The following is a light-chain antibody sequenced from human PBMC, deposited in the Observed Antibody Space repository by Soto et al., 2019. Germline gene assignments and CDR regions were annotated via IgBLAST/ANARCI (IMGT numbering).Light chain of an antibody. Sequence: QSALTQPASVSVSPGQSITISCTGTSSDIGGYNYVSWYQQHPGKAPKLMICDVSNRPSGVSNRFSGSKSGNTASLTISGLQAEDEADYYCSSYTSSSTLEVFGTGTKVTVL. V-gene: IGLV2-14*03. CDR3: SSYTSSSTLEV. CDR2: DVS. J-gene: IGLJ1*01. CDR1: SSDIGGYNY.